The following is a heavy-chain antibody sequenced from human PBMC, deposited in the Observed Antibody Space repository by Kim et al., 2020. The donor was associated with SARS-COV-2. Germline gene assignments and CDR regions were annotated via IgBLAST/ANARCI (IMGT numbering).Heavy chain of an antibody. CDR3: GRRDRPCSGASCYKDY. CDR2: IIPILETP. D-gene: IGHD2-15*01. Sequence: SVKVSCKVSGGTFYTYGISWVRQAPGQGLEWMGGIIPILETPNYAQKFQDRVTISADESTSTAYMELSSLRFEDTAVYYCGRRDRPCSGASCYKDY. CDR1: GGTFYTYG. V-gene: IGHV1-69*13. J-gene: IGHJ4*01.